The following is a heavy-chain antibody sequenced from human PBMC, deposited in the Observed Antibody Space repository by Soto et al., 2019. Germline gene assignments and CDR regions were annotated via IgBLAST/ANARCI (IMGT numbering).Heavy chain of an antibody. CDR1: GFTVSSYY. Sequence: GGSLRLSCEVSGFTVSSYYMSWVRQAPWKGLEWVANIKQDGSEKYYVDSVKGRFTISRDNAKNSLYLQMNSLRAEDTAVYYCARHPPVATIFGVVISHYYMDVWGKGTTVTVSS. J-gene: IGHJ6*03. D-gene: IGHD3-3*01. CDR3: ARHPPVATIFGVVISHYYMDV. V-gene: IGHV3-7*01. CDR2: IKQDGSEK.